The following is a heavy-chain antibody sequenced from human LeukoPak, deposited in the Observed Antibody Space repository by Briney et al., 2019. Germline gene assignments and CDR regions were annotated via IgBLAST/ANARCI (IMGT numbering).Heavy chain of an antibody. CDR1: CGSISSSSYY. D-gene: IGHD3-3*01. Sequence: SETLSLTCTVSCGSISSSSYYWGWIRQPPGKGLEWNGSIYYSGSTYYNPSLQSRVTISVDTSKYQFSLKLSSVTAADTAVYYCAITYYDFWSGYFGAFDIWGQGTMVTVSS. V-gene: IGHV4-39*01. CDR2: IYYSGST. CDR3: AITYYDFWSGYFGAFDI. J-gene: IGHJ3*02.